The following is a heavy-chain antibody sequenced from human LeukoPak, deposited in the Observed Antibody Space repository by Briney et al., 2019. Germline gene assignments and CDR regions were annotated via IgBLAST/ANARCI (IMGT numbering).Heavy chain of an antibody. CDR2: IYYSGST. Sequence: KPSETLSLTCTVSGGSISSSSYYWGWIRQPPGKGLEWIGSIYYSGSTYYNPSLKSRVTISVDTSKNQFSLKLSSVTAADTAVYYCARLRQLVPDYWGQGTLVTVSS. D-gene: IGHD6-13*01. CDR1: GGSISSSSYY. J-gene: IGHJ4*02. V-gene: IGHV4-39*07. CDR3: ARLRQLVPDY.